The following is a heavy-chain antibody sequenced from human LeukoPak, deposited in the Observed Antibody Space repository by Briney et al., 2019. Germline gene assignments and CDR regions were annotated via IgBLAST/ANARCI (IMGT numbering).Heavy chain of an antibody. J-gene: IGHJ6*03. V-gene: IGHV4-61*02. Sequence: SETLSLTCSVSGGSISSSSSYWGWIRQPAGKGLEWIGRIYTSGSTNYNPSLKSRVTMSVDTSKNQFSLKLSSVTAADTAVYYCARGGAAAGFYYYYYMDVWGKGTTVTISS. CDR3: ARGGAAAGFYYYYYMDV. D-gene: IGHD6-13*01. CDR1: GGSISSSSSY. CDR2: IYTSGST.